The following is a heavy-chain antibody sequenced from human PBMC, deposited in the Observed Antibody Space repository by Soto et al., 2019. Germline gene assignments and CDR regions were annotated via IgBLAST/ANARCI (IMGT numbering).Heavy chain of an antibody. Sequence: PGGSLRLSCAASGFTFSGSAMHWVRQASGKGLEWVGRIRSKANSYATAYAASVKGRFTISRDDSKNTAYLQMNSLKTEDTAVYYCTRPRIVGATEYYFDYWGQGTLVTAPQ. CDR3: TRPRIVGATEYYFDY. CDR2: IRSKANSYAT. D-gene: IGHD1-26*01. J-gene: IGHJ4*02. CDR1: GFTFSGSA. V-gene: IGHV3-73*01.